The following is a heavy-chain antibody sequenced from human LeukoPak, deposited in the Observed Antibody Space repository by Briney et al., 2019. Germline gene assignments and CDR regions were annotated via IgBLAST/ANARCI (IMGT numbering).Heavy chain of an antibody. D-gene: IGHD2-15*01. V-gene: IGHV3-73*01. CDR1: GFTFSGSA. Sequence: GGSLKLSCAASGFTFSGSAMHWVRQASGKGLEWVGRIRSKANSYATAYAASVKGRFTISRDDSKNTAYLQMNSLKTEDAAGYYCTIVVVVAATPFDYWGQGTLVTVSS. CDR3: TIVVVVAATPFDY. CDR2: IRSKANSYAT. J-gene: IGHJ4*02.